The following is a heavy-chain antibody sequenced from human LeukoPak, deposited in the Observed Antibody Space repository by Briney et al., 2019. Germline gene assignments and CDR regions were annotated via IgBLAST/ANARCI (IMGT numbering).Heavy chain of an antibody. Sequence: GASVKVSCKASGYTFTGYYMHWVRQAPGQGLEWMGWINPNSGGTNYAQKFQGRVTMTRDTSISTAYMELSRLRSDDTAVYYCARDYWTYYYDSSGYYYPGYWGQGTLVTVSS. V-gene: IGHV1-2*02. CDR1: GYTFTGYY. CDR2: INPNSGGT. J-gene: IGHJ4*02. CDR3: ARDYWTYYYDSSGYYYPGY. D-gene: IGHD3-22*01.